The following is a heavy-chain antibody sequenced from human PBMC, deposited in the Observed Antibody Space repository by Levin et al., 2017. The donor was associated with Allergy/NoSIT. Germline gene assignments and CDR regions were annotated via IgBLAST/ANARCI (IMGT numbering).Heavy chain of an antibody. V-gene: IGHV3-73*01. CDR1: GFTFSGSA. J-gene: IGHJ4*02. Sequence: SLKISCAASGFTFSGSALHWVRQASGKGLEWVVLLRLPAALYATASAASVKGRFTISRDDSKNTAYLQMNSLKTEDTAVYYCTTRISDVDYWGQGTLVTVSS. CDR3: TTRISDVDY. D-gene: IGHD6-13*01. CDR2: LRLPAALYAT.